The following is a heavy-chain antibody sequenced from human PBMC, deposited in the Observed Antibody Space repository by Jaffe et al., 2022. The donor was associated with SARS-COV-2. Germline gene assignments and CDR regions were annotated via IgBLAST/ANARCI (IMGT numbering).Heavy chain of an antibody. CDR2: IRGGSDKI. D-gene: IGHD3-22*01. CDR3: VRGHYFDSSGYWGFDY. Sequence: EVQLVESGGGLVQPGGSLRLSCAASGFMFSSYSMNWVRQAPGKGLEWLSYIRGGSDKIYYAGSVKGRFTISRDNAKNSLYLQMNSLRDEDTAVYYCVRGHYFDSSGYWGFDYWGQGTLVTVSS. CDR1: GFMFSSYS. V-gene: IGHV3-48*02. J-gene: IGHJ4*02.